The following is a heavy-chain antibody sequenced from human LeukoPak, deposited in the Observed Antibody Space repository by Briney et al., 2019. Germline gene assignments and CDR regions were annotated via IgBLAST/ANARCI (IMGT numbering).Heavy chain of an antibody. CDR1: GDSISTNYW. V-gene: IGHV4-4*02. J-gene: IGHJ4*02. Sequence: SETLSLTCAVSGDSISTNYWWTWVRQPPGKGLEWIGEISHSGSINYNPSLKNRVTLSIDRSNNHFSLRLSSLTAADTAVYYCAMGGGGGSFEFDYWGQGTLVTVSS. CDR3: AMGGGGGSFEFDY. CDR2: ISHSGSI. D-gene: IGHD1-26*01.